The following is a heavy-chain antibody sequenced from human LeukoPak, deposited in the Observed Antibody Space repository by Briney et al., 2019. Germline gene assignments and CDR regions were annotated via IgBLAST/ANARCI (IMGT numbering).Heavy chain of an antibody. CDR2: IYYSGST. CDR1: GGSISSGGYY. D-gene: IGHD6-6*01. CDR3: ATSRRGIAARPVDY. J-gene: IGHJ4*02. Sequence: SETLSLTCTVSGGSISSGGYYWSWIRQPPGKGLEWIGYIYYSGSTYYNPSLKSRVTISVDTSKNQFSLKLSSVTAADTAVYFCATSRRGIAARPVDYWGQGTLVTVSS. V-gene: IGHV4-30-4*08.